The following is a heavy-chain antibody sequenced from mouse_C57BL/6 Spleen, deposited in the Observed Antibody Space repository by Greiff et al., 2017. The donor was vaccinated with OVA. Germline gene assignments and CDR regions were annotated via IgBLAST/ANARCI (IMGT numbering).Heavy chain of an antibody. CDR1: GYTFTSYW. V-gene: IGHV1-64*01. Sequence: QVHVKQPGAELVKPGASVKLSCKASGYTFTSYWMHWVKQRPGQGLEWIGMIHPNSGSTNYNEKFKSKATLTVDKSSSTAYMQLSSLTSEDSAVYYCARGRITTDYFDYWGQGTTLTVSS. D-gene: IGHD1-1*01. J-gene: IGHJ2*01. CDR3: ARGRITTDYFDY. CDR2: IHPNSGST.